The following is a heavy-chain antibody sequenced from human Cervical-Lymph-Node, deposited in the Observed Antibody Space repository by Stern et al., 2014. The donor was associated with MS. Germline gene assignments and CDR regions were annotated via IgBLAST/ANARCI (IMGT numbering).Heavy chain of an antibody. J-gene: IGHJ5*02. CDR1: GVSIRDYY. V-gene: IGHV4-59*01. CDR2: IYNSGGT. D-gene: IGHD3-22*01. CDR3: ARHYDSTGYGRENWFDP. Sequence: QPQLQESGPGLVKPSETLSLTCTVSGVSIRDYYWSWIRQPPGKGLQWIGYIYNSGGTKYNPSLKSRVTISIDTSTKEFSLKLRSVTAADTAVYYCARHYDSTGYGRENWFDPWGQGTLVTVSS.